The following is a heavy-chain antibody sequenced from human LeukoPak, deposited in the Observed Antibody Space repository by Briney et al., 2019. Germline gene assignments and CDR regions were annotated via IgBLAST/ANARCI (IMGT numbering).Heavy chain of an antibody. V-gene: IGHV1-18*04. CDR2: FSAYNGAT. D-gene: IGHD6-19*01. Sequence: GASVKVSCKPSGYTFTSYGISWVRRAHGQGLEGLGWFSAYNGATNYAQKLQGRFTMTTDTSTSTAYMQLRSLRSDDTAVYYCARDAPIVIRRAVAGNLEYFQHWGQGTLVTVSS. J-gene: IGHJ1*01. CDR3: ARDAPIVIRRAVAGNLEYFQH. CDR1: GYTFTSYG.